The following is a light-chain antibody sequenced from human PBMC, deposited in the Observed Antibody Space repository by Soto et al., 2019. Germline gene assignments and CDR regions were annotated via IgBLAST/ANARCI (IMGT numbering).Light chain of an antibody. J-gene: IGKJ1*01. CDR2: DAS. Sequence: EVVLTQSPATLSLSPVDRATLSCRASQSISSFLAWYQQKPGQAPRHLIYDASNRATGIPARFSGSGSGTDFTLTISSLQSEDFAVYYCQQYNNWPWPSGQGTKAAIK. CDR1: QSISSF. CDR3: QQYNNWPWP. V-gene: IGKV3-11*01.